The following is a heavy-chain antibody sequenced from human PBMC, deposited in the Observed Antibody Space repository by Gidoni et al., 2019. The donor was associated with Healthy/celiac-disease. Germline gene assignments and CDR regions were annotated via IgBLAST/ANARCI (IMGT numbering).Heavy chain of an antibody. D-gene: IGHD6-19*01. V-gene: IGHV3-23*01. CDR2: ISGSGGST. J-gene: IGHJ4*02. CDR3: AKDLYSSGWYHWGGFDY. CDR1: GFTFSSYA. Sequence: EVQLLESGGGLVQPGGSLRLSCAASGFTFSSYAMSWVRQAPGKGLEWVSAISGSGGSTYYADSVKGRFTISRDNSKNTLYLQMNSLRAEDTAVYYCAKDLYSSGWYHWGGFDYWGQGTLVTVSS.